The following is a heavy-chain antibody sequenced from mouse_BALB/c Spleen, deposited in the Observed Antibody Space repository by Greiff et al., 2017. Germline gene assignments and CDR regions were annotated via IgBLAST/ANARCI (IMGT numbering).Heavy chain of an antibody. CDR2: IYPGNSDT. CDR3: TKNYGNYYAMDY. Sequence: EVQLQQSGTVLARPGASVKMSCKASGYTFTSYWMHWVKQRPGQGLEWIGAIYPGNSDTSYNQKFKGKAKLTAVTSTGTAYMELSSLTNEDSAVYYCTKNYGNYYAMDYWGQGTSVTVSS. CDR1: GYTFTSYW. D-gene: IGHD2-1*01. J-gene: IGHJ4*01. V-gene: IGHV1-5*01.